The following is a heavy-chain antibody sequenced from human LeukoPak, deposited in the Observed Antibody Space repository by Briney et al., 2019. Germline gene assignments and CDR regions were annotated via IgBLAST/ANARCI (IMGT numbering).Heavy chain of an antibody. Sequence: AETLSLICTLSGPSISSYYWSWIRQPPGEGLEWLGYIYYGGSTNYNPSLKSRVTISVDTSKNQFSLKLSSVTAADTAVYYCARWPPDIVVVPAASFAFDIRGQGTMVTVSS. CDR1: GPSISSYY. J-gene: IGHJ3*02. D-gene: IGHD2-2*01. CDR2: IYYGGST. CDR3: ARWPPDIVVVPAASFAFDI. V-gene: IGHV4-59*08.